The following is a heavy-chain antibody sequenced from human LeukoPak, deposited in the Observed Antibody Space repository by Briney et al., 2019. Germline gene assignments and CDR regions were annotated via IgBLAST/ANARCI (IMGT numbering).Heavy chain of an antibody. CDR3: ATGGYYGSGSFPDY. Sequence: ASVKVSCKASGYTFTSFGINWVRQAPGQGLEWMGWISPYSGNTHYAQKFQGRLTMTTDTSTSTAYMDLRSLISDDTAVYYCATGGYYGSGSFPDYWGQGTLVTVSS. D-gene: IGHD3-10*01. CDR1: GYTFTSFG. J-gene: IGHJ4*02. CDR2: ISPYSGNT. V-gene: IGHV1-18*01.